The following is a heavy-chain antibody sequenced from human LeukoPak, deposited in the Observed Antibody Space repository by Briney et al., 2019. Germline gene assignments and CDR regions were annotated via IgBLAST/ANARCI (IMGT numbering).Heavy chain of an antibody. CDR3: ARGSRPITMPRSTNTQTQQYYYYGMDV. Sequence: SETLSLTCTVSGGSISSYYWSWIRQPPGKGLEWIGYIYYSGSSGSTNYNPSLRSRVTTSADTSKNQFSLKMTSVTAADTAVYYCARGSRPITMPRSTNTQTQQYYYYGMDVWGQGTTVTVSS. V-gene: IGHV4-59*01. CDR1: GGSISSYY. J-gene: IGHJ6*02. D-gene: IGHD3-10*01. CDR2: IYYSGSSGST.